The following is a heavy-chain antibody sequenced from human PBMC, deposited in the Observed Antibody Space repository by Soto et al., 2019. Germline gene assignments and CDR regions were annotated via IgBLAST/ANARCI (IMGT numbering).Heavy chain of an antibody. CDR3: ARTYSSSSSYFYYYIDV. Sequence: ASVKVSCKTSGYTFTSYDVNWVRQATGQGLEWMGWMYPNSGNTGYAQKFQGRVTMTRNTSIGTAYMELSSLRSEDTAVYYCARTYSSSSSYFYYYIDVWGKGTTVTVSS. V-gene: IGHV1-8*01. D-gene: IGHD6-6*01. J-gene: IGHJ6*03. CDR2: MYPNSGNT. CDR1: GYTFTSYD.